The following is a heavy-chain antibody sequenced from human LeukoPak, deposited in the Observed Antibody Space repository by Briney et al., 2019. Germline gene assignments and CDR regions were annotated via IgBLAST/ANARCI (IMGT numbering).Heavy chain of an antibody. CDR3: ATIPFSCDSSPYPDY. D-gene: IGHD3-22*01. J-gene: IGHJ4*02. CDR1: GGSISNRAYY. V-gene: IGHV4-39*01. CDR2: IYHSGNT. Sequence: PSETLSLTCNVSGGSISNRAYYWAWIRQPPGGGLEWIGNIYHSGNTYYNPSLRSRVSLSVDKSKNQYSLKLTSVTAADTAVYYCATIPFSCDSSPYPDYWGQGALVRVSS.